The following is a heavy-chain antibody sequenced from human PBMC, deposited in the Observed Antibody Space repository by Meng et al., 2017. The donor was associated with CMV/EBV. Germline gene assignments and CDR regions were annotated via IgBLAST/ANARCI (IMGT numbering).Heavy chain of an antibody. J-gene: IGHJ4*02. CDR3: AKERGWELLGLFDY. V-gene: IGHV3-30*02. CDR2: IRYDGSNK. D-gene: IGHD1-26*01. Sequence: GESLKTSCAASGFTFSSYGMHWVRQAPGKGLEWVAFIRYDGSNKYYADSVKGRFTISRDNSKNTLYLQMNSLRAEDTAVYYCAKERGWELLGLFDYWGQGTLVTVSS. CDR1: GFTFSSYG.